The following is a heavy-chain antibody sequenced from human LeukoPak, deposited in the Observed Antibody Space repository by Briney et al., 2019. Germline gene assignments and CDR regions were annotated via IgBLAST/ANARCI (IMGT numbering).Heavy chain of an antibody. V-gene: IGHV3-7*01. Sequence: PGGSLRLSCAASGFTFGSYWMSWVRQAPGKGLEWVANIKQDGSEKYYVDSVKGRFTISRDNAKNSLYLQMNSLRAEDTAVYYCARDNWLLWFGERPVFDYWGQGTLVTVSS. CDR2: IKQDGSEK. CDR1: GFTFGSYW. D-gene: IGHD3-10*01. J-gene: IGHJ4*02. CDR3: ARDNWLLWFGERPVFDY.